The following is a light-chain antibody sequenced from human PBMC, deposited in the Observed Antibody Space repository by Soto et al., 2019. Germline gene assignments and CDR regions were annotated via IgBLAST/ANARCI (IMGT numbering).Light chain of an antibody. CDR1: SGHSTYA. CDR2: LNNDGSH. V-gene: IGLV4-69*01. Sequence: QSVLTQSPSASASLGASVNLTCTLNSGHSTYAIAWHQQQPEKGPRFLMTLNNDGSHTKGDGIPDRFSGSSSGAERYLTISSLKSEDEADYYCQTWASGINVVFGGGTKLTVL. J-gene: IGLJ2*01. CDR3: QTWASGINVV.